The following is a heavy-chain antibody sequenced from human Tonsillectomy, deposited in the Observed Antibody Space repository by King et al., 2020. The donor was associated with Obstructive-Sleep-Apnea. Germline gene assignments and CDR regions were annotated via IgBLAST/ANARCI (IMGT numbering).Heavy chain of an antibody. CDR3: AREIPVLWFGELPSGHFDY. Sequence: VQLQESGPGLVKASETLSLTCTVSGGSISSYYWSWIRQPAGKRLEWIGRIYTSGKTNYNPSLKSRVTMSVDTSKNQFSLNLSSVTAADMAIYYCAREIPVLWFGELPSGHFDYWGQGTLVTVSS. CDR2: IYTSGKT. CDR1: GGSISSYY. V-gene: IGHV4-4*07. J-gene: IGHJ4*02. D-gene: IGHD3-10*01.